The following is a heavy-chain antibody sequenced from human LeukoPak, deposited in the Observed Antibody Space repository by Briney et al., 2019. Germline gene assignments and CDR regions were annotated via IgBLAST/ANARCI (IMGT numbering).Heavy chain of an antibody. CDR3: ARTTEAHSWRTRYYDYYMDV. CDR1: GGSISSSSYY. D-gene: IGHD6-13*01. CDR2: IYYSGST. J-gene: IGHJ6*03. V-gene: IGHV4-39*07. Sequence: SATLSLTCTVSGGSISSSSYYWGWIRQPPGKGLAWIGSIYYSGSTYYNPSLKSRVTISVDTSKNQFSLKLSSVTAADTAVYYCARTTEAHSWRTRYYDYYMDVWGKGTTVTVSS.